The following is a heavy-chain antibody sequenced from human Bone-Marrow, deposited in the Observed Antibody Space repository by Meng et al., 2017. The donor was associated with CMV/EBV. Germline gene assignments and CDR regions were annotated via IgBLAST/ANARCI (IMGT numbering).Heavy chain of an antibody. CDR3: ARDLLDCSSTSCQAAFDP. CDR1: GYTFTGYY. Sequence: ASVKVSCKASGYTFTGYYMHWVRQAPGQGLEWMGWINPNSGGTNYAQKFQGRVTITRDTYISTAYMELSRLRSDDTAVYYCARDLLDCSSTSCQAAFDPWGQGTLVTVSS. D-gene: IGHD2-2*01. V-gene: IGHV1-2*02. CDR2: INPNSGGT. J-gene: IGHJ5*02.